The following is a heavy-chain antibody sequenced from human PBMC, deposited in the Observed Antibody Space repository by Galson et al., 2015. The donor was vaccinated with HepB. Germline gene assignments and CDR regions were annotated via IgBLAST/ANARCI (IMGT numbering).Heavy chain of an antibody. J-gene: IGHJ4*02. CDR1: GFTFSSYA. CDR2: ISGSGGST. Sequence: SLRLSCAASGFTFSSYAMSWVRQAPGKGLEWVSAISGSGGSTYYADSVKGRFTISRDNSKNTLYLQMNSLRAEDTAVYYCAKERDSSSWYGGVFDYWGQGTLVTVSS. D-gene: IGHD6-13*01. V-gene: IGHV3-23*01. CDR3: AKERDSSSWYGGVFDY.